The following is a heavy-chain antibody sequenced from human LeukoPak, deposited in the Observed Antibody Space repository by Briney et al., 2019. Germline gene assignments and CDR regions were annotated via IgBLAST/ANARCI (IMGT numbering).Heavy chain of an antibody. CDR2: ISYDGSNK. Sequence: PGGSLRLSCAASGFTFSSYAMHWVRQAPGKGLEWVAVISYDGSNKYYADSVKGRFTISRDNSKNTLYLQMNSPRAEDTAVYYCVSGYAIGSYFDYWGQGTLVTVSS. V-gene: IGHV3-30*04. CDR1: GFTFSSYA. D-gene: IGHD5-12*01. J-gene: IGHJ4*02. CDR3: VSGYAIGSYFDY.